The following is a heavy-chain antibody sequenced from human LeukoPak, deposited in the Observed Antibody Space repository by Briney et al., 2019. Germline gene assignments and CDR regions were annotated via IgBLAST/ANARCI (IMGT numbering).Heavy chain of an antibody. CDR3: ARVGVEVVKSNCYYMDV. V-gene: IGHV1-69*05. CDR1: GGTFSSYA. D-gene: IGHD2-2*01. CDR2: IIPIFGTA. J-gene: IGHJ6*03. Sequence: ASVKVSCKASGGTFSSYAISWVRQAPGQGLEWMGGIIPIFGTANYAQKFQGRVTITTDESTSTAYMELSSLRSEDTAVYYCARVGVEVVKSNCYYMDVWGKGTTVTVSS.